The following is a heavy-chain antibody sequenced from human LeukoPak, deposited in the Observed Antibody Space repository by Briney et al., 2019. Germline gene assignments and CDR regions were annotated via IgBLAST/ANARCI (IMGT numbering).Heavy chain of an antibody. CDR1: GFTFSSYW. CDR2: IKQDGSEK. V-gene: IGHV3-7*03. CDR3: ANKATTSRHYPFDY. J-gene: IGHJ4*02. Sequence: GGSLRLSCAASGFTFSSYWMSWVRQAPGKGLEWVANIKQDGSEKYYVDSVKGRFTISRDNAKNSLYLQMNSLRAEDTAVYYCANKATTSRHYPFDYWGQGTLVTVSS. D-gene: IGHD3-22*01.